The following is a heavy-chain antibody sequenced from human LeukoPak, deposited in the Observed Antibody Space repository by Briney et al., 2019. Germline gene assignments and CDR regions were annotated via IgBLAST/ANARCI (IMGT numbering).Heavy chain of an antibody. CDR3: ARGEKFYSGSGAYYFDS. CDR1: GFTFNTYT. Sequence: PGGSLRLSCAASGFTFNTYTMNWIRQAPGKGLEWVSSISSMTSYIYYADSVKGRFTISRDNSKNSLYLQMNSLRAEDTAVYYCARGEKFYSGSGAYYFDSWGQGILVTVSS. J-gene: IGHJ4*02. D-gene: IGHD3-10*01. V-gene: IGHV3-21*01. CDR2: ISSMTSYI.